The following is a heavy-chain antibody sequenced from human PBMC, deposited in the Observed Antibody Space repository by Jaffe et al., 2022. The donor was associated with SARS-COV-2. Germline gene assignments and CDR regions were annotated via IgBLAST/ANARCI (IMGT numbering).Heavy chain of an antibody. Sequence: EVQLVESGGGLVQPGGSLRLSCAASGFTFSSYSMNWVRQAPGKGLEWVSYISGSSSSIYYADSVKGRFTISRENAKNSLYLQMSSLRAEDTAVYYCARAFPSPHYDVLTGSSLLSIWGQGTLVTVSS. CDR1: GFTFSSYS. CDR2: ISGSSSSI. D-gene: IGHD3-9*01. CDR3: ARAFPSPHYDVLTGSSLLSI. V-gene: IGHV3-48*01. J-gene: IGHJ4*02.